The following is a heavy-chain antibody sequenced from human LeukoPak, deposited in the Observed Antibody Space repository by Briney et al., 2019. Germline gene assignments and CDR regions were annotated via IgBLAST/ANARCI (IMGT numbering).Heavy chain of an antibody. Sequence: GRSLRLSCAASGFTFSSYAMHWVRQAPGKGLEWVAVISYDGSNKYYADSVKGRFTISRDNSKNTLYLQMNSLRAEDTAVYYCARPRSSGYYYMDYWGQGTPVTVSS. CDR2: ISYDGSNK. CDR3: ARPRSSGYYYMDY. D-gene: IGHD3-22*01. J-gene: IGHJ4*02. V-gene: IGHV3-30-3*01. CDR1: GFTFSSYA.